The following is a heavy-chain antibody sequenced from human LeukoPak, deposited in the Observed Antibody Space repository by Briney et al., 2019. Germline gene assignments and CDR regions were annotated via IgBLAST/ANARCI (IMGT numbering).Heavy chain of an antibody. CDR3: ARGRAGGFDY. Sequence: SETLSLTCTVSGGSISSGGYYWSWIRQPAGKGLEWIGRIYTSGSTNYNPSLKSRVTMSVDTSKNQFSLKLSSVTAADTAVYYCARGRAGGFDYWGQGTLVTVSS. J-gene: IGHJ4*02. D-gene: IGHD6-13*01. CDR1: GGSISSGGYY. CDR2: IYTSGST. V-gene: IGHV4-61*02.